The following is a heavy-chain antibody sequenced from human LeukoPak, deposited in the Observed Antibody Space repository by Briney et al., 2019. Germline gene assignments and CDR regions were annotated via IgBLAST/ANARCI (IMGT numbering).Heavy chain of an antibody. CDR1: GFSFMNAW. J-gene: IGHJ4*02. CDR2: IKSNADGGTP. CDR3: TTFYHEYSPY. Sequence: GGSLRLSCAASGFSFMNAWMIWVRQAPGKGLEWVGRIKSNADGGTPDYAAPARGRFTTSRDDSKNTLYLQMNSLKTEDTAVYYCTTFYHEYSPYWGRGTLVTVSS. V-gene: IGHV3-15*01. D-gene: IGHD2/OR15-2a*01.